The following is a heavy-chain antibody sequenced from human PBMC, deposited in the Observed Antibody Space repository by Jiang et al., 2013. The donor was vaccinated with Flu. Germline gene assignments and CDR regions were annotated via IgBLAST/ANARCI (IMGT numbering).Heavy chain of an antibody. J-gene: IGHJ6*02. D-gene: IGHD2/OR15-2a*01. CDR1: GFSLSTTGVG. V-gene: IGHV2-5*01. CDR3: AHIPLLSFYSNYGLDV. CDR2: IYWNDDK. Sequence: KPTQTLTLTCTFSGFSLSTTGVGVGWTRQPPGKALEWLALIYWNDDKRYSPSLKSRLTITKDTSKNQVVLTMTNMDPVDTATYYCAHIPLLSFYSNYGLDVWGQGTTVTVSS.